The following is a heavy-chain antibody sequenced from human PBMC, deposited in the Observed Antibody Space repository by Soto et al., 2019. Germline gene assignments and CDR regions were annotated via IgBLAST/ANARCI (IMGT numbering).Heavy chain of an antibody. V-gene: IGHV1-69*13. CDR1: GGTFSSYA. Sequence: SVKVSCKASGGTFSSYAISWVRQAPGQGLEWMGGIIPIFGTPNYAQKFQGRVTITAGESTSTVYMEMSSLRSEDTAVFYCASEYNWNSIYYGMDVWGQGTPVPVSS. D-gene: IGHD1-7*01. J-gene: IGHJ6*02. CDR2: IIPIFGTP. CDR3: ASEYNWNSIYYGMDV.